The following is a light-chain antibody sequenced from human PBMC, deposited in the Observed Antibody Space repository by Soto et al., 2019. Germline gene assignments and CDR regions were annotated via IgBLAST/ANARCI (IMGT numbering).Light chain of an antibody. J-gene: IGKJ5*01. Sequence: DVVMTQSPLSLSVTLGQPASISCRSSQSLVHSDGNTYLHWYQQRPGQSPRRLIYKVSKRDSGVPDRFSGSGSGTDFTLTISSLEPEDSAVYYCQQRNIWPPVTFGHGTRLEI. V-gene: IGKV2-30*02. CDR2: KVS. CDR1: QSLVHSDGNTY. CDR3: QQRNIWPPVT.